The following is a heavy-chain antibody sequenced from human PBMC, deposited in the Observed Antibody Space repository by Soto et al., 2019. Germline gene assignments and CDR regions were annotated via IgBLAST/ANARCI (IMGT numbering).Heavy chain of an antibody. Sequence: ASVKVSCKASGYSFSDFGITWVRQAPGQGLEWIGWISGKNGNTNYEQKVQGRVTLTADTSTSTAYMEMRALTSDDTGIYYCARSDYYEATGTFENRGQGTPLTVSS. CDR3: ARSDYYEATGTFEN. V-gene: IGHV1-18*04. CDR2: ISGKNGNT. J-gene: IGHJ4*02. CDR1: GYSFSDFG. D-gene: IGHD4-17*01.